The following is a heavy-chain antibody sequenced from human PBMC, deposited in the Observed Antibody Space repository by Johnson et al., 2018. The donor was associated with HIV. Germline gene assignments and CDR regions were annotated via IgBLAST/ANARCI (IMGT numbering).Heavy chain of an antibody. Sequence: VQVVESGGGVVQPGKSLTLSCVVSGLSFSNFGIHWVRQAPGKGLEWVANIKQDGSEKYYVDSVKGRFTISRDNSKNTLYLQMNSLRAEDTAVYYCAIIPAGNGFDLWGQGTMVTVSS. J-gene: IGHJ3*01. CDR2: IKQDGSEK. D-gene: IGHD2-2*01. CDR3: AIIPAGNGFDL. V-gene: IGHV3-7*02. CDR1: GLSFSNFG.